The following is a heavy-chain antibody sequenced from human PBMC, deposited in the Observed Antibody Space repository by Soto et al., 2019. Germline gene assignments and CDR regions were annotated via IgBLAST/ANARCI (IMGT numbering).Heavy chain of an antibody. V-gene: IGHV3-21*01. CDR1: GFTFSSYS. CDR2: ISSSSSYI. CDR3: ARGGSSSLDWFDP. J-gene: IGHJ5*02. Sequence: EVQLVESGGGLVKPGGSLRLSCAASGFTFSSYSMNWVRQAPGKGLEWVSSISSSSSYIYYADSVKGRFTISRDNAKNSLYLQMNSLRAEDTAVYYCARGGSSSLDWFDPWGQGTLVTVSS. D-gene: IGHD6-6*01.